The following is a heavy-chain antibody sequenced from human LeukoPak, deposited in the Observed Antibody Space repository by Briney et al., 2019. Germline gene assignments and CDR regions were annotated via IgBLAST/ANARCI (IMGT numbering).Heavy chain of an antibody. Sequence: GESLKISCKGSGYSFTSYWIGWVRQMPGKGLEWMGIIYPGDSDTRYSPSFQGQVTISADKSISTAYLQWSSLKASDTAMYYCARSGGNYDILTGYYLPWSDPWGQGTLVTVSS. CDR1: GYSFTSYW. CDR3: ARSGGNYDILTGYYLPWSDP. V-gene: IGHV5-51*01. D-gene: IGHD3-9*01. CDR2: IYPGDSDT. J-gene: IGHJ5*02.